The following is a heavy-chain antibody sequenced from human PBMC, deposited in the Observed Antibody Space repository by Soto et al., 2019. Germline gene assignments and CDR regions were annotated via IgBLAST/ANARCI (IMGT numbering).Heavy chain of an antibody. V-gene: IGHV4-39*01. D-gene: IGHD1-26*01. CDR3: ARHVVWELHCFDY. CDR1: GGSINSTNYY. Sequence: QVQLQESGPGLVKPSETLSLTCTVSGGSINSTNYYWGWIRQPPGKGLEWIGSIYYSGSTYYKLSLKSRVTISVDTSKNQFSLKLSSVTAADTAVYYCARHVVWELHCFDYWGQGTLVTVSS. CDR2: IYYSGST. J-gene: IGHJ4*02.